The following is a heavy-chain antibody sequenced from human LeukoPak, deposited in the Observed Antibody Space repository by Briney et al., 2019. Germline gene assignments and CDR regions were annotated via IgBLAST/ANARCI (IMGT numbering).Heavy chain of an antibody. Sequence: GRSLRLSCAASGFTFSNYGMHWVRQAPGKGLEWVVVISYDGSNKYYADSVKGRFTISRDNSKNTLYLQMNSLRAEDTGIYSCAKEGPGGGGYFDYWAQGTLVTVSS. D-gene: IGHD3-16*01. J-gene: IGHJ4*02. CDR3: AKEGPGGGGYFDY. CDR2: ISYDGSNK. CDR1: GFTFSNYG. V-gene: IGHV3-30*18.